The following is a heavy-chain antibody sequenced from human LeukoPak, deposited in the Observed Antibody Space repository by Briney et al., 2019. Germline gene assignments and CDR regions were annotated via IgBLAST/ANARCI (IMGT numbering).Heavy chain of an antibody. CDR1: GFTFSSYA. D-gene: IGHD6-13*01. CDR3: AKYRSAWSFDY. CDR2: ISGNGGST. Sequence: GGSLRLSCAASGFTFSSYALTWVRQAPGKGLEWVSAISGNGGSTNYADSVKGRFTISRDNSKNTLYLQVNSLRAEDTAVYYCAKYRSAWSFDYWGQGTLVTVSS. J-gene: IGHJ4*02. V-gene: IGHV3-23*01.